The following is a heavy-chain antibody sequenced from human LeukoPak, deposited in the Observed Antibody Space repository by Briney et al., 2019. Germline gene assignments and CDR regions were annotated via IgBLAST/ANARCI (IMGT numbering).Heavy chain of an antibody. CDR2: ISGSGASI. V-gene: IGHV3-23*01. J-gene: IGHJ3*01. CDR1: GFTFSSYA. CDR3: AKDIVVVPAASDAFDV. D-gene: IGHD2-2*01. Sequence: PGGSLRLSCAASGFTFSSYAMAWVRQAPGRGLEWVSAISGSGASIDYADSVKGRFTISRDNSKSTVYLQMNSLRAEDTAVYCAKDIVVVPAASDAFDVWGQGTMVTVSS.